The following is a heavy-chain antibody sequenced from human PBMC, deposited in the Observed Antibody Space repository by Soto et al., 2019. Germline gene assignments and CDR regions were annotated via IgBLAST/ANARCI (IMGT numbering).Heavy chain of an antibody. CDR3: ARDCSSTSCYPLDY. V-gene: IGHV1-69*04. J-gene: IGHJ4*02. D-gene: IGHD2-2*01. CDR1: GGTFSSYT. CDR2: IIPILGIA. Sequence: GASVKVSCKASGGTFSSYTISWVRQAPGQGLEWMGRIIPILGIANYAQKFQGRVTITADKSTSTAYMELSSLRSEDTAVYYCARDCSSTSCYPLDYSGQGTLVTVSS.